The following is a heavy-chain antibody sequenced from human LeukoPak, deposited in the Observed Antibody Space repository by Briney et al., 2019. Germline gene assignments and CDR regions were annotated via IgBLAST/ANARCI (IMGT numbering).Heavy chain of an antibody. J-gene: IGHJ4*02. CDR3: AKYIQLWLRPPYYFDY. CDR2: ISGSGGST. V-gene: IGHV3-23*01. D-gene: IGHD5-18*01. CDR1: GFTFSSYA. Sequence: SLRLSCASSGFTFSSYAMSWVRQAPGKVLEWVSAISGSGGSTYYADSVKGRFTISRDNSKNTLYLQMNSLRAEDTAVYYCAKYIQLWLRPPYYFDYWGQGTLVTVSS.